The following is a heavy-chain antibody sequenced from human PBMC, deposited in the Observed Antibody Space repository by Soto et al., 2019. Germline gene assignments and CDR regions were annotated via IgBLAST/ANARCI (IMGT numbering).Heavy chain of an antibody. CDR1: GFTFSSYA. J-gene: IGHJ4*02. D-gene: IGHD1-1*01. CDR2: ISETGGKT. Sequence: PGGSLRLSCADSGFTFSSYAMSWVRQAPGKGLEWVSAISETGGKTYYADSVKGRFTISRDNSKNTLYLQMDSLRAEDTAVYYCAKDKSGTTSFDYWGQGTLVTVSS. V-gene: IGHV3-23*01. CDR3: AKDKSGTTSFDY.